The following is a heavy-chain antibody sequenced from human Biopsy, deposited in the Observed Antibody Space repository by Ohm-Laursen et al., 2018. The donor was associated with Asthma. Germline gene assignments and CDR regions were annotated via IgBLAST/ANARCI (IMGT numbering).Heavy chain of an antibody. CDR2: ISSSGSTI. V-gene: IGHV3-11*01. Sequence: GSLRLSCAASGFTFSDYYMSWIRQAPGKGLEWVSYISSSGSTIYYADSVKGRFTISRDNAKNSLYLQMNSLRAEDPAVYYCARDREVYGSGIGALYYYYYYGMDVWGQGTTVTVSS. J-gene: IGHJ6*02. CDR3: ARDREVYGSGIGALYYYYYYGMDV. D-gene: IGHD3-10*01. CDR1: GFTFSDYY.